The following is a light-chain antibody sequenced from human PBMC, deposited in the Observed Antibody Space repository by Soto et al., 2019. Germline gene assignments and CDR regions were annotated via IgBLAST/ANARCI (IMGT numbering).Light chain of an antibody. CDR1: SSDVGGYNS. J-gene: IGLJ2*01. Sequence: QSVLTQPRSVSGSPGQSVTISCTGTSSDVGGYNSVSWYQQHPGNAPKIMIYDVIKRPSGVPDRFSGSKSGNTASLTISGLQAEDEADYYCCSYAGSYTVVFGGGTQLTVL. V-gene: IGLV2-11*01. CDR3: CSYAGSYTVV. CDR2: DVI.